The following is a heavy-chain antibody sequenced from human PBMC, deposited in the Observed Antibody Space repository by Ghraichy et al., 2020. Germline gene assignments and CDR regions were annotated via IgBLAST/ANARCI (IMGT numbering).Heavy chain of an antibody. Sequence: SVKVSCKASGGTFSSYAISWVRQAPGQGLEWMGGIIPIFGTANYAQKFQGRVTITADESTSTAYMELSSLRSEVTAVYYCARERYGSGSYYNPFDYWGQGTLVTVSS. J-gene: IGHJ4*02. CDR1: GGTFSSYA. CDR3: ARERYGSGSYYNPFDY. V-gene: IGHV1-69*13. D-gene: IGHD3-10*01. CDR2: IIPIFGTA.